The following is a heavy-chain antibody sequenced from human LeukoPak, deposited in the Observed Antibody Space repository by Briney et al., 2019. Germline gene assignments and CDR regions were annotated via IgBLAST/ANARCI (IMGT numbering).Heavy chain of an antibody. CDR2: MNPNSGNT. V-gene: IGHV1-8*01. J-gene: IGHJ6*02. CDR3: AREAQTRNWNYVSYYGMDV. Sequence: GASVKVSCKASGYTFTSYDINWVRQATGQGLEWMGWMNPNSGNTGYAQKFQGRATMTRNTSISTAYMELSSLRSEDTAVYYCAREAQTRNWNYVSYYGMDVWGQGTTVTVSS. D-gene: IGHD1-7*01. CDR1: GYTFTSYD.